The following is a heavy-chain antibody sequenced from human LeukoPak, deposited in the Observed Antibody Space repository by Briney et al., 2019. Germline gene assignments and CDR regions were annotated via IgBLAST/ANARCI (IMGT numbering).Heavy chain of an antibody. V-gene: IGHV1-69*04. CDR3: ARDLDSSGWQYYFDY. J-gene: IGHJ4*02. CDR2: IIPILGIA. CDR1: GYTFTSYA. D-gene: IGHD6-19*01. Sequence: SVKVSCKASGYTFTSYAISWVRQAPGQGLEWMGRIIPILGIANYAQKFQGRVTITADKSTSTAYMELSSLRSEDTAVYYCARDLDSSGWQYYFDYWGQGTLVTVSS.